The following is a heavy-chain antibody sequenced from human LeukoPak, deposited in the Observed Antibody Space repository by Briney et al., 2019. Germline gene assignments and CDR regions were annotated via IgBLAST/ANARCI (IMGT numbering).Heavy chain of an antibody. J-gene: IGHJ6*02. V-gene: IGHV5-51*01. CDR3: ARQRDDILTGNYYYYGMDV. CDR1: GYSFTSYW. D-gene: IGHD3-9*01. CDR2: IYPGDSDT. Sequence: GESLKISCKGSGYSFTSYWIGWVRQMPGKGLGWMGIIYPGDSDTRYSPSFQGQVTISADKSISTAYLQWSSLKASDTAMYYCARQRDDILTGNYYYYGMDVWGQGTTVTVSS.